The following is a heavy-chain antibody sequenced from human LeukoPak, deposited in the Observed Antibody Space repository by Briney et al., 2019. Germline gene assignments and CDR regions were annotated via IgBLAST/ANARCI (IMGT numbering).Heavy chain of an antibody. CDR3: AREWGQPLNNFAY. V-gene: IGHV4-4*07. Sequence: PSETLSLTCTVSGGSISSYYWSWIRQPAGKGLEWIGRIYSSGSTNYNPSLISRVTMSVDTSKNQFSLKLSSVTAADTAVYYCAREWGQPLNNFAYWGQGTLVTVSS. CDR1: GGSISSYY. D-gene: IGHD1-26*01. J-gene: IGHJ4*02. CDR2: IYSSGST.